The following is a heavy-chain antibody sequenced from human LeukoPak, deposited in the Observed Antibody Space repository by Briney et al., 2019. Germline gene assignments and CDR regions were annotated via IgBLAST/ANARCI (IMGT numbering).Heavy chain of an antibody. CDR3: AKDHGWELLRWGTYYFDY. J-gene: IGHJ4*02. Sequence: GESLKISCKGSGYSFTSYWIGWVRQMPGKGLEWMGIIYPGDSDTRYSPSFQGQVTISADKSISTAYLQWSSLKASDTAMYYCAKDHGWELLRWGTYYFDYWGQGTLVTVSS. D-gene: IGHD1-26*01. CDR2: IYPGDSDT. CDR1: GYSFTSYW. V-gene: IGHV5-51*01.